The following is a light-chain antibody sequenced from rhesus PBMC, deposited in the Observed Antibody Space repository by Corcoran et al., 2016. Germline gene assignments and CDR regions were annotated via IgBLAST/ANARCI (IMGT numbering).Light chain of an antibody. V-gene: IGKV1-21*01. J-gene: IGKJ1*01. CDR3: QQHHTTPRT. CDR1: QDSGNW. Sequence: DVQMTQSPSSLSASVGDRVTITCRASQDSGNWLAWYQQKPGQAPRLLIYKASTLQSGVPSRFRGSGSGTEFTLTIINLQPEDFATYDWQQHHTTPRTFGQGTKVEIK. CDR2: KAS.